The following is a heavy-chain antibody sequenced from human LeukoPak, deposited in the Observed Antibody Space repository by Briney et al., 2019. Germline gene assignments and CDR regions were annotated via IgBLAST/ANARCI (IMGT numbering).Heavy chain of an antibody. J-gene: IGHJ6*03. CDR3: AKKKGGYGPYYYYYYMDV. D-gene: IGHD4-17*01. CDR2: ISGSGGST. Sequence: PGGSLRLSCAASGFTFSSYAMSWVRQAPGKGLEWVSAISGSGGSTYYADSVKGRFTISRDNSKNTLYLQMNSLRAEDTAVYYCAKKKGGYGPYYYYYYMDVWGKGTTVTVSS. V-gene: IGHV3-23*01. CDR1: GFTFSSYA.